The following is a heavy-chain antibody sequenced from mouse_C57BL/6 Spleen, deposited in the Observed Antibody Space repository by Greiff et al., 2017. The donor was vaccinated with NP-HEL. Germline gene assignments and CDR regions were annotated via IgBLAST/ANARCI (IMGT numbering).Heavy chain of an antibody. V-gene: IGHV5-16*01. CDR3: AREGFTTVVATYWYFDV. Sequence: VKVVESEGGLVQPGSPMKFPCTALGFPSSDYYMAWVRQVPEKGLEWVANINYDGSSPYYLDSLKSRSIISRDNAKNILYLQMSSLKSEDTAAYYCAREGFTTVVATYWYFDVWGTGTTVTVSS. CDR2: INYDGSSP. CDR1: GFPSSDYY. J-gene: IGHJ1*03. D-gene: IGHD1-1*01.